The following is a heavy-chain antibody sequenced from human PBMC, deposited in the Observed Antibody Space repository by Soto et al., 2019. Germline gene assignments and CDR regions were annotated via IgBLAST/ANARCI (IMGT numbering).Heavy chain of an antibody. J-gene: IGHJ2*01. Sequence: EVQLLESGGALVQPGRSLRLSCAASGFTFDDYAMHWVRQAPGKGLEWVSGISWNSGNIGYADSVKGRFTISRDNAKNSLYLQMNSLRPEDTAFYYCVQAHTTYHYNGGTTNRRLIYWYFELWGRGTLVTVSP. CDR2: ISWNSGNI. D-gene: IGHD3-10*01. CDR3: VQAHTTYHYNGGTTNRRLIYWYFEL. V-gene: IGHV3-9*01. CDR1: GFTFDDYA.